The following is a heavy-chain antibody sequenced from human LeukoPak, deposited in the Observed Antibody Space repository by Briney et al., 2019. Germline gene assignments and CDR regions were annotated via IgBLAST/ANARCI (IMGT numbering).Heavy chain of an antibody. J-gene: IGHJ4*02. Sequence: PGGSLRLSCGASGSTFNTYAMSWVRQAPGKGLEWVSTISGSGGGTYYGDSVKGRFTVSRDNSKNTVYLQMNSLRAEDTAIYYCAKRAARGTRYFEYWGQGTLVTVSS. CDR1: GSTFNTYA. CDR3: AKRAARGTRYFEY. V-gene: IGHV3-23*01. CDR2: ISGSGGGT. D-gene: IGHD3-16*01.